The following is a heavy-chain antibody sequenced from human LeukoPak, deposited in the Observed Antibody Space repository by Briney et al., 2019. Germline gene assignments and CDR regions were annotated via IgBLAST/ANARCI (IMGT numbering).Heavy chain of an antibody. CDR2: ISHSGST. D-gene: IGHD6-6*01. CDR3: ARRSAYSISSGINS. Sequence: PSETLSITCAVYGESVNYYYWIWIRQPPGKGLEWIGKISHSGSTNYNPSLKSRVTISKDTSRDHFSLKMTSVTAADTAVYFCARRSAYSISSGINSWGQGTLVTVSS. CDR1: GESVNYYY. J-gene: IGHJ4*02. V-gene: IGHV4-34*01.